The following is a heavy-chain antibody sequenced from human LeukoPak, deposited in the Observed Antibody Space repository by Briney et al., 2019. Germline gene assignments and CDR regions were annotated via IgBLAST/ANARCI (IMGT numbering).Heavy chain of an antibody. J-gene: IGHJ4*02. V-gene: IGHV4-39*01. CDR3: ARSHYVVVPAXIXRVXY. CDR1: GGSISSSSYY. CDR2: IYYSGST. D-gene: IGHD2-2*02. Sequence: SETLSLTCTVSGGSISSSSYYWGWIRQPPGKGLEWIGSIYYSGSTYYNPSLKSRVTISVDTSKNQFSLKLSSVTAADTAVYYCARSHYVVVPAXIXRVXYWXQGTXVX.